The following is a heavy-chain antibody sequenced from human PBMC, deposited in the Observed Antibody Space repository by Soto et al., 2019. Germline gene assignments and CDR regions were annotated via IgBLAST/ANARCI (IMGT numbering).Heavy chain of an antibody. Sequence: QVQLVESGGGVVQPGRSLRLSCAASGFTFSSYAMHWVRQAPGKGLEWVAVISYVGSNKYYADSVKGRFTISRDNSKNTLYLQMNSLRAEDTAVYYRARDLRGSMIVVGLDYWGQGTLVTVSS. J-gene: IGHJ4*02. V-gene: IGHV3-30-3*01. CDR2: ISYVGSNK. CDR1: GFTFSSYA. CDR3: ARDLRGSMIVVGLDY. D-gene: IGHD3-22*01.